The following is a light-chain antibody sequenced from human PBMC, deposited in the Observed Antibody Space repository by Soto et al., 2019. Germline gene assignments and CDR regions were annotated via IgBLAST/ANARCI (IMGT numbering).Light chain of an antibody. Sequence: DIQLTQSPSFLSASVGDRVTITCRASQGISSYLAWYQQKPGKAPKLLIYAASTLQSGVPSRFNGSGSGTEFTLTISSLQPEDFATYYCQQLNSYLGTFGQGTKLEIK. CDR2: AAS. J-gene: IGKJ2*01. CDR1: QGISSY. CDR3: QQLNSYLGT. V-gene: IGKV1-9*01.